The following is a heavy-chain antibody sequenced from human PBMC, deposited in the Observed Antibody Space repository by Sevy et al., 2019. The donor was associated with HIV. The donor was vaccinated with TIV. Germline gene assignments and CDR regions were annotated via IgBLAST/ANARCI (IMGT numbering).Heavy chain of an antibody. CDR2: FDPEHGET. CDR3: ATCGSQPLLPRGVYNFYAMDV. CDR1: GSILTELS. D-gene: IGHD1-20*01. V-gene: IGHV1-24*01. Sequence: ATVKVSCKLSGSILTELSMHWVRQAPRKGLERMGGFDPEHGETIYSHNFQGRVTMTEDTSTDTAYMELSSLRSDDTAVYYCATCGSQPLLPRGVYNFYAMDVWGQGTTVTVSS. J-gene: IGHJ6*02.